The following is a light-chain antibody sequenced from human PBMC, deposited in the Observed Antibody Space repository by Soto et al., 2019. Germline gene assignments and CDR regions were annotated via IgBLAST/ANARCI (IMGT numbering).Light chain of an antibody. Sequence: QSVLTQPPSASGSPGQSVTISCTGTSSDIGGYNFVSWYQQHPHKGPKLLIYDVNKRPSGVPDRFSGSKSGNTASLTVSGLEADDEDEYRCSSYRGITNLVIFGGGTKVTVL. V-gene: IGLV2-8*01. CDR2: DVN. J-gene: IGLJ2*01. CDR1: SSDIGGYNF. CDR3: SSYRGITNLVI.